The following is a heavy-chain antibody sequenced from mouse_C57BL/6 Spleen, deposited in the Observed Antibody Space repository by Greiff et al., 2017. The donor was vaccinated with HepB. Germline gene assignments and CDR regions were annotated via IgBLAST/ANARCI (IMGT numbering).Heavy chain of an antibody. Sequence: EVQLVESGGGLVQPKGSLKLSCAASGFSFNTYAMNWVRQAPGKGLEWVARIRSKSNNYATYYADSVKDRFTISRDDSESMLYLQMNNLKTEDTAMYYCVREGWSPFAYWGQGTLVTVSA. J-gene: IGHJ3*01. CDR2: IRSKSNNYAT. CDR1: GFSFNTYA. V-gene: IGHV10-1*01. CDR3: VREGWSPFAY. D-gene: IGHD2-3*01.